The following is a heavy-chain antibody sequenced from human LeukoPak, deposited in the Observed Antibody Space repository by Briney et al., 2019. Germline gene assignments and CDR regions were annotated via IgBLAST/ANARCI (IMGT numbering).Heavy chain of an antibody. V-gene: IGHV4-61*02. Sequence: SETLSLTCTVFGGSISSGSYYWSWIRQPAGKGLEWIGRIYTSGSTNYNPSLKSRATILVDTSKNQFSLKLTSVIAADTAVYYCARESNLLGDSYHYYMDVWGKGTTVSISS. CDR3: ARESNLLGDSYHYYMDV. J-gene: IGHJ6*03. D-gene: IGHD3-3*01. CDR2: IYTSGST. CDR1: GGSISSGSYY.